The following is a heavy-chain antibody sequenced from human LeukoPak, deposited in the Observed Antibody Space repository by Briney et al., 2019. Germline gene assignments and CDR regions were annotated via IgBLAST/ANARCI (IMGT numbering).Heavy chain of an antibody. J-gene: IGHJ4*02. CDR2: IYHSGST. CDR1: GYSISSGYY. Sequence: PSETLSLTCTVSGYSISSGYYWGWIRQPPGKGLEWIGSIYHSGSTYYNPSLKSRVTISVDTSKNQFSLKLSSVTAADTAVYYCARDVRGVPLVFDYWGQGTLVTVSS. D-gene: IGHD3-10*01. CDR3: ARDVRGVPLVFDY. V-gene: IGHV4-38-2*02.